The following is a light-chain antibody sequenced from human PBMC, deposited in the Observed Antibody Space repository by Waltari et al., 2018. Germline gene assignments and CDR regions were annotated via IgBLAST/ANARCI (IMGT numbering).Light chain of an antibody. V-gene: IGKV3-11*01. CDR2: DAS. J-gene: IGKJ5*01. Sequence: EIVLTQSPATLYLSPASRATLPVRASQSVSSYLAWYQQKPGQAPRLLIYDASNRATGIPARFSGSGSGTDFTLTISSLEPEDFAVYYCQQRSNWPPITFGQGTRLEIK. CDR3: QQRSNWPPIT. CDR1: QSVSSY.